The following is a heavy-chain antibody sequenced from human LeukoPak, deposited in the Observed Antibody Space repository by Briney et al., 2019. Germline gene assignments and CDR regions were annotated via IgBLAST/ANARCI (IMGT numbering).Heavy chain of an antibody. Sequence: KPGGSLRLSCAASGFTFSDYYMSWIRQAPGKGLEWVSYISSSSSYTNYADSVKGRFTISRDNAKNSLYLQMNSLRAEDTAVYYCARGHSYYYGSGSYYHLDYWGQGTLVTVSS. CDR3: ARGHSYYYGSGSYYHLDY. CDR1: GFTFSDYY. D-gene: IGHD3-10*01. CDR2: ISSSSSYT. J-gene: IGHJ4*02. V-gene: IGHV3-11*05.